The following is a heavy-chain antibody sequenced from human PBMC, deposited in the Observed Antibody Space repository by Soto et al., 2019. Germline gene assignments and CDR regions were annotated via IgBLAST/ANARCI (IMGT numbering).Heavy chain of an antibody. CDR2: IIPIFGTA. Sequence: GASVKVSCKASGGTFSSYAISWVRQAPGQGLEWMGGIIPIFGTANYAQKFQGRVTITADKSTSTAYMELSSLRSEDTAVYYCARSSSNYYYYGMDVWGQGTTVTVSS. J-gene: IGHJ6*02. D-gene: IGHD6-13*01. CDR1: GGTFSSYA. CDR3: ARSSSNYYYYGMDV. V-gene: IGHV1-69*06.